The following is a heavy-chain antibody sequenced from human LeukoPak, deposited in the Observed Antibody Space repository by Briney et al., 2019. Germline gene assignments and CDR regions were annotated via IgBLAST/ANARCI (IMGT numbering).Heavy chain of an antibody. D-gene: IGHD2-15*01. CDR1: GVTFRTDS. J-gene: IGHJ4*02. CDR3: ARADVVVVATNRDY. CDR2: INSDSRTI. Sequence: GGSLRLSCEASGVTFRTDSMNWVRQAPGKGLEWVSYINSDSRTIHYADSVKGRFTISRDNAKNSLYLQMNSLRAEDTAVYCCARADVVVVATNRDYWGQGTLVTVSS. V-gene: IGHV3-48*04.